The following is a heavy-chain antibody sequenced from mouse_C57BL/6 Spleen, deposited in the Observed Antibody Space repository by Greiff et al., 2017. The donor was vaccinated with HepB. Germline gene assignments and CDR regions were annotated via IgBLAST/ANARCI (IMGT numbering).Heavy chain of an antibody. V-gene: IGHV1-64*01. CDR3: ASHSSGYPFAY. CDR1: GYTFTSYW. Sequence: QVQLKESGAELVKPGASVKLSCKASGYTFTSYWMHWVKQRPGQGLEWIGMIHPNSGSTNYNEKFKSKATLTVDKSSSTAYMQLRSLTSEDSAVYYCASHSSGYPFAYWGQGTLVTVSA. D-gene: IGHD3-2*02. CDR2: IHPNSGST. J-gene: IGHJ3*01.